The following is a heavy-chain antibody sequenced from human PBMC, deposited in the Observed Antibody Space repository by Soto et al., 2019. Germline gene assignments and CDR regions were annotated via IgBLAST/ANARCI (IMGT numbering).Heavy chain of an antibody. CDR3: ARYNFFGGNPSGGWFDP. D-gene: IGHD2-15*01. CDR2: IYHSGST. J-gene: IGHJ5*02. V-gene: IGHV4-30-2*01. CDR1: GGSISSGGYS. Sequence: SETLSLTYAVSGGSISSGGYSWSWIRQPPGKGLEWIGYIYHSGSTYYNPSLKSRVTISVDRSKNQFSLKLSSVTAADTAVYYCARYNFFGGNPSGGWFDPWGQGTLVTVSS.